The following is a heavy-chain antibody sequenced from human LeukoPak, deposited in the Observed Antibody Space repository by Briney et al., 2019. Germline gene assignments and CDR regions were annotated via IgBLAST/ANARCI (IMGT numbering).Heavy chain of an antibody. D-gene: IGHD3-22*01. CDR2: IHSDGGST. CDR1: GFTFSSYW. V-gene: IGHV3-74*01. CDR3: ARDYYDSSGYEVLYYFDY. Sequence: PGGSLRLSCAASGFTFSSYWMHWVRQAPGKGLVWVSRIHSDGGSTSYADSVKGRFTISRDNTKNTLYLQMNSLRAEDTAVYYCARDYYDSSGYEVLYYFDYWGQGTLVTVSS. J-gene: IGHJ4*02.